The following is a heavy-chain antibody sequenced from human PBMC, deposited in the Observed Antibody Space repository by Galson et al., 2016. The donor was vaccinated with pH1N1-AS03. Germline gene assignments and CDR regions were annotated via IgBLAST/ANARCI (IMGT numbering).Heavy chain of an antibody. CDR3: AGRSYSSSWMGAFEI. CDR2: IYPGDSDT. D-gene: IGHD6-13*01. CDR1: GYYFSSYW. J-gene: IGHJ3*02. V-gene: IGHV5-51*03. Sequence: QSGAEVTKPGESLKISCKGSGYYFSSYWVGWVRQKPGKGLEYMGIIYPGDSDTRYSPSFQAHVTISADKSINTAYLQWSSLTASDTAMYYCAGRSYSSSWMGAFEIWGLGTMVTVSS.